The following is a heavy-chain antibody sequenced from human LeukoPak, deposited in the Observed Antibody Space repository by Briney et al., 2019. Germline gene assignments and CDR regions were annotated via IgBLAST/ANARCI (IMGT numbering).Heavy chain of an antibody. D-gene: IGHD3-9*01. CDR3: AREPYDILTGYYKYYFDY. J-gene: IGHJ4*02. CDR1: GFTFSSYS. V-gene: IGHV3-21*01. Sequence: GGSLRLSCAASGFTFSSYSMNWVRQAPGKGLEWVSSISSSSSYIYYADSVKGRFTISRDNAKNSLYLQMNSLRAEDTAVYYCAREPYDILTGYYKYYFDYWGQGTLVTVSS. CDR2: ISSSSSYI.